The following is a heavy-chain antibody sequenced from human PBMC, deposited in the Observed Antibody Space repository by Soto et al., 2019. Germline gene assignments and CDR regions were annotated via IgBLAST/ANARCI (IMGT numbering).Heavy chain of an antibody. CDR1: GGTFSTYT. V-gene: IGHV1-69*02. Sequence: GASVKVSCKASGGTFSTYTITWVRQAPGQGLEWMGRIIPIIGIINYAQKFQGRVTITADKFTGTAYMELTRLRSDDTAVYYCARGPLLYDSSAIDYWGQGTLVTVSS. CDR3: ARGPLLYDSSAIDY. D-gene: IGHD3-22*01. CDR2: IIPIIGII. J-gene: IGHJ4*02.